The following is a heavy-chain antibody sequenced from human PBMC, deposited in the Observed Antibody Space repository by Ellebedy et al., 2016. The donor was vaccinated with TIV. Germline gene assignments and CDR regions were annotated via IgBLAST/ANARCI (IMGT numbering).Heavy chain of an antibody. J-gene: IGHJ4*02. Sequence: GESLKISCVASGFTFSNSAMHWVRQAPGKAPEYVSAISSDGSETYYASSVMGRFIISRDNFDNTLHLQMASLRADDMAIYYCARVLGNYDSSGYLDYWGQGTLVTVSS. CDR2: ISSDGSET. CDR3: ARVLGNYDSSGYLDY. V-gene: IGHV3-64*01. D-gene: IGHD3-22*01. CDR1: GFTFSNSA.